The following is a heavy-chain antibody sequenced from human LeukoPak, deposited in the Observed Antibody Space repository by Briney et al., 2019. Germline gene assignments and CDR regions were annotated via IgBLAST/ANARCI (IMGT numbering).Heavy chain of an antibody. D-gene: IGHD2-21*02. CDR3: TTDVTGGWFDP. CDR2: IKSKTDGGTT. CDR1: GFTFSNAW. Sequence: KPGGPLRFSCAASGFTFSNAWMSWVRQAPGKGLEWVGRIKSKTDGGTTDYAAPVKGRFTISRDDSKNTLYLQMNSLKTEDTAVYYCTTDVTGGWFDPWGQGTLVTVSS. V-gene: IGHV3-15*01. J-gene: IGHJ5*02.